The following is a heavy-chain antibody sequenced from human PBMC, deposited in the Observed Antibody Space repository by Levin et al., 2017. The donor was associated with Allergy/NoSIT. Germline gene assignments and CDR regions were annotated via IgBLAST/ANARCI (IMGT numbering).Heavy chain of an antibody. CDR1: GFTFSNAF. CDR3: WSGYDSVARVQRDY. D-gene: IGHD5-12*01. V-gene: IGHV3-15*01. J-gene: IGHJ4*02. CDR2: IRTRYEGATV. Sequence: GESLKISCVVSGFTFSNAFMTWFRQAPGKGLEWVGRIRTRYEGATVDYGASVKDRFTISRDDSKSTLYLQMNDLKTEDTGVYFWWSGYDSVARVQRDYWGQGTLVTVSS.